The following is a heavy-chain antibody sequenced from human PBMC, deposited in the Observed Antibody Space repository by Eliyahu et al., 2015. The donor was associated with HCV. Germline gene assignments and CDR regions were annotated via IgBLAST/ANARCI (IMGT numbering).Heavy chain of an antibody. V-gene: IGHV3-66*01. CDR2: XYSGGST. J-gene: IGHJ5*02. D-gene: IGHD2-2*01. Sequence: EVQLVESGGGLVQPGGSLRLSCAASGFPVSSNXXSWVRQAPGKGLEWVSVXYSGGSTYYADSVKGRFTISRDNSKNTLYLQMNSLRAEDTAVYYCAREKWGYCSSTSCPYRWFDPWGQGTLITVSS. CDR3: AREKWGYCSSTSCPYRWFDP. CDR1: GFPVSSNX.